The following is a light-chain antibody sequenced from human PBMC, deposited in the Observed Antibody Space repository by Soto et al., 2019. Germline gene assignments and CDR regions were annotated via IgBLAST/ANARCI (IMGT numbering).Light chain of an antibody. Sequence: QSALTQPASVSGSPGQSITISCTGTSSDVGGYNYVSWYQQHPGKAPKLMIYEVSNRPSGVSNRCSGSKSGNTASLTISGPQAEDEADYYCRSYTSSSTLVFGTGTKLTVL. CDR2: EVS. CDR3: RSYTSSSTLV. CDR1: SSDVGGYNY. J-gene: IGLJ1*01. V-gene: IGLV2-14*01.